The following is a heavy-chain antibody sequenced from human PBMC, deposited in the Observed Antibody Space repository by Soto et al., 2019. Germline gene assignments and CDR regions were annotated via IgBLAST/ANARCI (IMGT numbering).Heavy chain of an antibody. CDR3: ARNSGDFWSGPLDY. Sequence: PSETLSLTCTVSGGSISSYYWSWIRQPPGKGLEWIGYIYYSGSTNYNPSLKSRVTISVDTSKNQFSLKLSSVTAADTAVYYCARNSGDFWSGPLDYWGQGTLVTAPQ. CDR2: IYYSGST. CDR1: GGSISSYY. V-gene: IGHV4-59*01. D-gene: IGHD3-3*01. J-gene: IGHJ4*02.